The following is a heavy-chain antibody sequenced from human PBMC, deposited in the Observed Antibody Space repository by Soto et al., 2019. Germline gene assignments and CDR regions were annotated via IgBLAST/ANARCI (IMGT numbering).Heavy chain of an antibody. CDR2: IIPIFGTA. J-gene: IGHJ3*02. V-gene: IGHV1-69*06. CDR1: GGTFSSYA. D-gene: IGHD3-22*01. CDR3: ARALRDYDSSGYPLPDAAFDI. Sequence: SVKVSCKASGGTFSSYAISWVRQAPGQGLEWMGGIIPIFGTANYAQKFQGRVTITADKSTSTAYMELSSLRSEDTAVYYCARALRDYDSSGYPLPDAAFDIWGQGTMVTV.